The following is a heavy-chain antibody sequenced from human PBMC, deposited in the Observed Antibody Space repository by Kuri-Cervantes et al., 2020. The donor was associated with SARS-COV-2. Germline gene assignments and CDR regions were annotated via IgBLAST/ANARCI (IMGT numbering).Heavy chain of an antibody. CDR3: ARDQDDYVWGSYNYFDY. J-gene: IGHJ4*02. Sequence: GGSLRLSCAASGFTVSSNYMSWVRQAPGKGLEWVSSISSSSSYIYYADSVKGRFTISRDNAKNSLYLQMNSLRAEDTAVYYCARDQDDYVWGSYNYFDYWGQGTLVTVSS. CDR1: GFTVSSNY. D-gene: IGHD3-16*01. V-gene: IGHV3-21*01. CDR2: ISSSSSYI.